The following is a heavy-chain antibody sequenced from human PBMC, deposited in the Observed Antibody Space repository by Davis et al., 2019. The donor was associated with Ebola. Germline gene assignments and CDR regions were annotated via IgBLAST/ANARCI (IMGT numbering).Heavy chain of an antibody. CDR2: ISSSSSYI. CDR1: GFTFSSYS. D-gene: IGHD3-10*01. J-gene: IGHJ4*02. CDR3: ARAVYYYGSGSYSDYFDY. Sequence: GESLKISCAASGFTFSSYSMHWVRQAPGKGLEWVSSISSSSSYIYYAASVKGRFTISRDNAKNSLYLQMNSLRAEDTAVYYCARAVYYYGSGSYSDYFDYWGQGTLVTVSS. V-gene: IGHV3-21*01.